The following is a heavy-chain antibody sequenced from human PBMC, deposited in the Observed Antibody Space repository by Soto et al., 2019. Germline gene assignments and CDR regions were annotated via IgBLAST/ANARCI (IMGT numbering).Heavy chain of an antibody. CDR2: INHSGST. Sequence: SETLSLTCAVYGGSFSGYYWSWIRQPPGKGLEWIGEINHSGSTNYNPSLKSRVTISVDTSKNQFSLKLSSVTAADTAVYYCARGQLRFLEWSYYYYMDVWGKGTTVTVSS. D-gene: IGHD3-3*01. CDR1: GGSFSGYY. CDR3: ARGQLRFLEWSYYYYMDV. V-gene: IGHV4-34*01. J-gene: IGHJ6*03.